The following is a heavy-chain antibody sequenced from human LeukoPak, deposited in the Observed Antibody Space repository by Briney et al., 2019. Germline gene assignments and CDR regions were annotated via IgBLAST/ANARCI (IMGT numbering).Heavy chain of an antibody. Sequence: GESLKISCKGSGYSFTSYWIGWVRQMPGKGLEWMGNIYPGDSDTRYSPSFQGQVTISADKSISTAYLQWSSLKGSDTAMYYCARHFKGYGDYVNYFDYWGQGTLVTVSS. V-gene: IGHV5-51*01. CDR1: GYSFTSYW. J-gene: IGHJ4*02. CDR2: IYPGDSDT. D-gene: IGHD4-17*01. CDR3: ARHFKGYGDYVNYFDY.